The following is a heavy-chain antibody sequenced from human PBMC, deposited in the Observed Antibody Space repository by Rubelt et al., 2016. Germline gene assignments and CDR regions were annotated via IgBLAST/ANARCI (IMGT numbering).Heavy chain of an antibody. D-gene: IGHD5-12*01. CDR3: ARSGYDSDAFDI. Sequence: QVQLVQSGAEVKKPGSSVKVSCKASGGTFSSCAISWVRQAPGQGLEWMGRIIPILGIANYAQNFQGRVTITADKSTSTAYMELSSLRSEDTAVYYCARSGYDSDAFDIWGQGTMVTVSS. V-gene: IGHV1-69*04. CDR1: GGTFSSCA. J-gene: IGHJ3*02. CDR2: IIPILGIA.